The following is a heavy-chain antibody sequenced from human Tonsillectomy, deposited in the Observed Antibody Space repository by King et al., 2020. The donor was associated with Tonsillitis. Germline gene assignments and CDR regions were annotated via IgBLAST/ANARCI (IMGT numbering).Heavy chain of an antibody. CDR3: ANEAVRGSYQH. D-gene: IGHD3-10*01. CDR1: GFTFSSYG. Sequence: VQLVESGGGVVQPGRSLRLSCAASGFTFSSYGMHWVRQAPGKGLEWVAVISYDGSNKYYADSVKGRFTISRDNSKNTLYLQMNSLRAEDTAVYYCANEAVRGSYQHWGQGTLVTVSS. V-gene: IGHV3-30*18. J-gene: IGHJ1*01. CDR2: ISYDGSNK.